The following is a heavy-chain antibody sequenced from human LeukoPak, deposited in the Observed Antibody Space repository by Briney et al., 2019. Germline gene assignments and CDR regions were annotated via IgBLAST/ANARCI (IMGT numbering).Heavy chain of an antibody. CDR3: ARGRGTSGSNRDFYYYYYMDV. J-gene: IGHJ6*03. CDR2: INGGNGNT. CDR1: GYIFTDCA. V-gene: IGHV1-3*01. D-gene: IGHD2-15*01. Sequence: VAAVTVSCKASGYIFTDCAIHWLRQAPGQRQEWMGWINGGNGNTKYSQKFQGRSTLIRATADATAYMELSSLRHHDLAVYYCARGRGTSGSNRDFYYYYYMDVWGKVTTVTVSS.